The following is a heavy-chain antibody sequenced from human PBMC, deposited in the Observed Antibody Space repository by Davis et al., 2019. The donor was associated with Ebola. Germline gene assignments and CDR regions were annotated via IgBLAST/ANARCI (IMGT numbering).Heavy chain of an antibody. J-gene: IGHJ5*02. Sequence: PSETLSLTCTVSGGSISSGDYYWSWIRQPPGKGLEWIGYIYYSGSTYYNPSLKSRVTISVDTSKNQFSLKLSSVTAADTAVYYCARGRYCSSTSCYLGWFDPWGQGTLVTVSS. D-gene: IGHD2-2*01. CDR1: GGSISSGDYY. V-gene: IGHV4-30-4*01. CDR2: IYYSGST. CDR3: ARGRYCSSTSCYLGWFDP.